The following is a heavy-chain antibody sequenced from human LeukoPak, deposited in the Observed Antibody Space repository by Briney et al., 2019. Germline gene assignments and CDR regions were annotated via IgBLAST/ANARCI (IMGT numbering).Heavy chain of an antibody. CDR2: IYYSGST. V-gene: IGHV4-39*01. J-gene: IGHJ4*02. CDR3: ARRYYYGSGTSTYFDY. CDR1: GGSISRSSYY. D-gene: IGHD3-10*01. Sequence: SETLSLTRTVSGGSISRSSYYWGWIRQPPGKGLDWIGTIYYSGSTYYNPSLKSRVTISVDTSKNQFSLKLSSVTAADTAVYYCARRYYYGSGTSTYFDYWGQGTLVTVSS.